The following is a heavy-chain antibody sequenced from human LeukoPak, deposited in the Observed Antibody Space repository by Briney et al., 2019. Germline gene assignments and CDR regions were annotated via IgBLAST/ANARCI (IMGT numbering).Heavy chain of an antibody. V-gene: IGHV1-8*01. Sequence: ASVKVSCKASGYTFTSYDINWVRQATGQGLEWMGWMNPNSGNTGYAQKFQGRVTMTRNTSISTAHMELSSLRSEDTAVYYCARVQSSTINCFDPWGQGTLVTVSS. CDR3: ARVQSSTINCFDP. J-gene: IGHJ5*02. CDR1: GYTFTSYD. CDR2: MNPNSGNT. D-gene: IGHD6-13*01.